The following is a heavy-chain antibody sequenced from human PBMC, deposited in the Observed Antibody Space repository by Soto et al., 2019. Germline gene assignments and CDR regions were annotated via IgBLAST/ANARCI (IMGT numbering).Heavy chain of an antibody. J-gene: IGHJ3*02. CDR1: CHRPTLYL. Sequence: SLRLSCTASCHRPTLYLNSRVRHLDRNGLEWMGIIHPGDSDTRYSPSFQGQVTISADKSISTAYLQWSSLKASDTAMYDCARSIVGATTPDAFASWGQGTMVTVSS. CDR2: IHPGDSDT. CDR3: ARSIVGATTPDAFAS. D-gene: IGHD1-26*01. V-gene: IGHV5-51*01.